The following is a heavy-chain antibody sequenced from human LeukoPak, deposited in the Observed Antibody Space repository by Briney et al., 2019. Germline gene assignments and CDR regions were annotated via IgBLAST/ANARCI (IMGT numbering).Heavy chain of an antibody. D-gene: IGHD1-1*01. CDR3: ATSGQHWDVFDF. CDR1: GFTFSDAS. V-gene: IGHV3-15*01. CDR2: IKSKSHGGTT. J-gene: IGHJ4*02. Sequence: PGGSLRLSCAASGFTFSDASMSWVRQAPGKGLELLGRIKSKSHGGTTDYAAPVKARFTVSRDDSKDTLYLQMNSLRTEDTAVYYCATSGQHWDVFDFWGQGTLVTVSS.